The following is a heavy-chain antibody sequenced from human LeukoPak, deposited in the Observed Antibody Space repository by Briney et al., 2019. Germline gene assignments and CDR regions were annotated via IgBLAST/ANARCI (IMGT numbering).Heavy chain of an antibody. CDR2: INHSGST. V-gene: IGHV4-34*01. D-gene: IGHD6-13*01. Sequence: PSETLSLTCAVYGGSFSGYYWSWIRQPPGKGLEWIGEINHSGSTNYNPSLKSRVTISVDTSKNQFSLKLSSVTAADTAVYYCARWSSSSWYRFRYFDLWGRGTLVTVSS. CDR1: GGSFSGYY. CDR3: ARWSSSSWYRFRYFDL. J-gene: IGHJ2*01.